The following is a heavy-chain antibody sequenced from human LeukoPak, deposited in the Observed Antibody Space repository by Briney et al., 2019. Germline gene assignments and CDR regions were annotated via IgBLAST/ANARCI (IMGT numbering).Heavy chain of an antibody. J-gene: IGHJ3*02. Sequence: GASVKVSCKASGYTFTSYYMHWVRQAPGQGLEWMGIINPSGGSTSYAQKFQGRVTMTRDTSTSTVYMELSSLSSEDTAVYYCARSPLGGNSGDAFAIWGQGTMVTVSS. V-gene: IGHV1-46*01. D-gene: IGHD4-23*01. CDR1: GYTFTSYY. CDR3: ARSPLGGNSGDAFAI. CDR2: INPSGGST.